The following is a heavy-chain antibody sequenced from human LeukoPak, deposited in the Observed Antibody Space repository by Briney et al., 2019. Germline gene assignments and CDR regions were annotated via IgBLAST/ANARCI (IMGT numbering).Heavy chain of an antibody. CDR3: AISTSWHSLYYYGMDV. Sequence: PSETLSLTCTVSGGSISSSSYYWGWIRQPPGKGLEWIGSIYYSGSTYYNPSLKSRVTISVDTSKNQFSLKLSSVTAADTAVYYCAISTSWHSLYYYGMDVWGQGTTVTVSS. J-gene: IGHJ6*02. D-gene: IGHD2-2*01. CDR1: GGSISSSSYY. CDR2: IYYSGST. V-gene: IGHV4-39*01.